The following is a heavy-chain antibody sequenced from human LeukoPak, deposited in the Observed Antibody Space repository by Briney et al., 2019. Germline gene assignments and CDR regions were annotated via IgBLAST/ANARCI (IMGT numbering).Heavy chain of an antibody. CDR2: IYYSGST. Sequence: TSETLSLTCTVSGGSISSYYWSWIRQPPGKGLEWLGYIYYSGSTNYNPSLKSRVTISVDTSKNQFSLKLSSVTAADTAVYYCARGLAFGGLFYWGQGTLVTVSS. J-gene: IGHJ4*02. CDR1: GGSISSYY. V-gene: IGHV4-59*08. D-gene: IGHD3-10*01. CDR3: ARGLAFGGLFY.